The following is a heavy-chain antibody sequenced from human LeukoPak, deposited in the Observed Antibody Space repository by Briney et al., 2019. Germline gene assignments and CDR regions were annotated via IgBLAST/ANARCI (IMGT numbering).Heavy chain of an antibody. CDR3: ARVRTGPQYSDY. Sequence: PGGSLRLSCAASGXTFSSYWMSWVRQAPGKGLEWVANIKQDGSEKYYVDSVKGRFTISRHNAKNSLYLQMNSLRAEDTAVYYCARVRTGPQYSDYWGQGTLVTVSS. V-gene: IGHV3-7*05. D-gene: IGHD1-1*01. J-gene: IGHJ4*02. CDR2: IKQDGSEK. CDR1: GXTFSSYW.